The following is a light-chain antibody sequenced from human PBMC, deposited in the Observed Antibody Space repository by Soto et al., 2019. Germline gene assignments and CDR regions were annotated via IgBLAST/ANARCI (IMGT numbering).Light chain of an antibody. CDR1: QNVNNY. Sequence: EIVMTQSPATLSLSPGERATLSCRASQNVNNYLIWYQQKPGQAPRLLISDASDRATGIPARFIGGGSGTDFTLTISSLEPEDFAVYYCQQRANWPITFGQGTRLEIK. CDR3: QQRANWPIT. J-gene: IGKJ5*01. CDR2: DAS. V-gene: IGKV3-11*01.